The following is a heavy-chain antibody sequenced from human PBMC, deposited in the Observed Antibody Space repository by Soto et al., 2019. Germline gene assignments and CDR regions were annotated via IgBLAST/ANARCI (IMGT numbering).Heavy chain of an antibody. CDR1: GFTFSSYS. V-gene: IGHV3-21*01. CDR3: APQPTMFGVVTPYGMDV. J-gene: IGHJ6*02. D-gene: IGHD3-3*01. CDR2: ISSSSSYI. Sequence: EVQLVESGGGLVKPGGSLRLSCAASGFTFSSYSMNWVRQAPGRGLGWVSSISSSSSYIYYADSVKGRFTISRDNAKNSLYLQMNSLRAEDTAVYYCAPQPTMFGVVTPYGMDVWGQGTTVTVSS.